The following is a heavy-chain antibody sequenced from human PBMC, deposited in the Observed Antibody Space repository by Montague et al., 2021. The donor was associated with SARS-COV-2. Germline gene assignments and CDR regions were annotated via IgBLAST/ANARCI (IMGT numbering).Heavy chain of an antibody. Sequence: SETLSLTCAVSGVSITSTNWWSLVRQPPGKGLEWIGEISYGGIATYNPSLKSRATISMDRSRNLFSLKQSSVTAADTAIYYCAGKVLTVPGDYWGQGTLVTVS. CDR3: AGKVLTVPGDY. V-gene: IGHV4-4*02. CDR1: GVSITSTNW. CDR2: ISYGGIA. D-gene: IGHD4-11*01. J-gene: IGHJ4*02.